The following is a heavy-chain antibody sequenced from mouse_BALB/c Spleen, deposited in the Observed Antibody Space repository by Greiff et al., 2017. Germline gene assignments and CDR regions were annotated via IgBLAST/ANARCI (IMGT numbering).Heavy chain of an antibody. Sequence: EVQLVESGGGLVKPGGSLKLSCAASGFTFSSYAMSWVRQTPEKRLEWVASISSGGSTYYPDSVKGRFTISRDNARNILYLQMSSLRSEDTAMYYCAREGFLRPYFDYWGQGTTLTVSS. D-gene: IGHD1-2*01. J-gene: IGHJ2*01. V-gene: IGHV5-6-5*01. CDR1: GFTFSSYA. CDR2: ISSGGST. CDR3: AREGFLRPYFDY.